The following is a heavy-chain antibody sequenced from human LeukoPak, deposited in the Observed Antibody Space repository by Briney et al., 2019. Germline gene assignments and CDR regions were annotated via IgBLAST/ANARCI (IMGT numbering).Heavy chain of an antibody. CDR3: ARGDLVVTLEGPIDY. V-gene: IGHV3-30*03. CDR1: GFTFSSYG. J-gene: IGHJ4*02. Sequence: GGSLRLSCAASGFTFSSYGIHWVRKAPGKGLERVAVISDDGSKKYNEDSVKGRFTISRDNAKNSLYLQMNSLRAEDTAVYYCARGDLVVTLEGPIDYWGQGTLVTVSS. D-gene: IGHD2-21*02. CDR2: ISDDGSKK.